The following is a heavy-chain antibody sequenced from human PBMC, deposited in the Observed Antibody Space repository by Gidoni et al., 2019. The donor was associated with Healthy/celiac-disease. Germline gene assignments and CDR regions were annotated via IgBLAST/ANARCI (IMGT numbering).Heavy chain of an antibody. CDR3: ARGGPRGKTYYYDSSGYYDPFDY. CDR1: GGSISSYY. Sequence: QVQLQESGPGLVKPSETLSLTCTVSGGSISSYYWSWLRQPPGKGLEWIGYIYYSGSTNYNPSLKSRVTISVDTSKNQFSLKLSSVTAADTAVYYCARGGPRGKTYYYDSSGYYDPFDYWGQGTLVTVSS. V-gene: IGHV4-59*01. D-gene: IGHD3-22*01. J-gene: IGHJ4*02. CDR2: IYYSGST.